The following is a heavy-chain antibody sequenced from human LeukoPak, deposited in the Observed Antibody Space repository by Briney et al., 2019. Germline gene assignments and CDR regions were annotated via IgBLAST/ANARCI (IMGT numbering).Heavy chain of an antibody. CDR3: ARDIEAAGLFLDY. Sequence: TGGSLRLSFAASGLTFSSYWMSWVRQAPGKGLEGVANMKYDGSEKYYVDSVKGRFTISRDNAKNSLYLQMNSLRAEDTAVYYCARDIEAAGLFLDYWGQGTLVTVSS. V-gene: IGHV3-7*01. J-gene: IGHJ4*02. CDR2: MKYDGSEK. D-gene: IGHD6-13*01. CDR1: GLTFSSYW.